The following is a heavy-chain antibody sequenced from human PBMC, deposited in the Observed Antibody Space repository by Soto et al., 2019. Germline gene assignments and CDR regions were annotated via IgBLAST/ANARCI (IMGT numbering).Heavy chain of an antibody. J-gene: IGHJ4*02. CDR2: LSGGGAFT. CDR3: AKSGPTNYFDH. V-gene: IGHV3-23*01. Sequence: GGSLRLSCAASGFTFSNYAMNWVRQAPGKGLEWVSGLSGGGAFTYYADSVKGRFTISRDDSKNTLYLQMNSLRVDDTAVYYCAKSGPTNYFDHWGQGTPVTAPQ. CDR1: GFTFSNYA.